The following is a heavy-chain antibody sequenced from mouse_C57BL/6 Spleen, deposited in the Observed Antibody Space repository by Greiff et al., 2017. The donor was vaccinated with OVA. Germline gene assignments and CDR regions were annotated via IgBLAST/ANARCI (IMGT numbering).Heavy chain of an antibody. J-gene: IGHJ1*03. CDR1: GFTFTDYY. Sequence: DVKLVESGGGLVQPGGSLSLSCAASGFTFTDYYMSWVRQPPGKALEWLGFIRNKANGYTTEYSASVKGRFTISRDNSQSILYLQMNALRAEDSATYYCALYYDYLYWYFDVWGTGTTVTVSS. V-gene: IGHV7-3*01. CDR2: IRNKANGYTT. CDR3: ALYYDYLYWYFDV. D-gene: IGHD2-4*01.